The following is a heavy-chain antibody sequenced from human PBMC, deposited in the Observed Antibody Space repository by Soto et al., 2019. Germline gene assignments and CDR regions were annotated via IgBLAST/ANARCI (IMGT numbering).Heavy chain of an antibody. CDR1: GYTFTLFG. V-gene: IGHV1-18*01. J-gene: IGHJ4*02. Sequence: QVQLVQSGAEVKKPGASVKVPCTPSGYTFTLFGITWLRQAPGQGLEWMGWISPYNGDTKYAEKLEGRVTSTTDTATDTAYMELTSLTSDDTAEYYCARGGQYRYFDYWGQGTLVTVSS. CDR3: ARGGQYRYFDY. D-gene: IGHD2-2*02. CDR2: ISPYNGDT.